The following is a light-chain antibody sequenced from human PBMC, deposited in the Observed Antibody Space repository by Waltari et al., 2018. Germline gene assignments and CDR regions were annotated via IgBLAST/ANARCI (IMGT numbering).Light chain of an antibody. CDR3: SSYTSSSTLV. CDR1: SSDIGGYNY. V-gene: IGLV2-14*01. J-gene: IGLJ2*01. Sequence: QSALTQPASVSGSLGQSITISCTGTSSDIGGYNYVFWYQQHPGKAPKPTIYEVSHRPSGVSDRFSGSKSGNTASLTISGLQAEDEADYYCSSYTSSSTLVFGGGTKVTVL. CDR2: EVS.